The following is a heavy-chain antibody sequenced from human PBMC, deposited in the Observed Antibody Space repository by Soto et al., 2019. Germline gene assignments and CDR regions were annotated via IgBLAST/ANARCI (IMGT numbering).Heavy chain of an antibody. D-gene: IGHD5-18*01. J-gene: IGHJ4*02. V-gene: IGHV2-70*04. CDR2: IDWDDDK. CDR1: GFSLSTPEMR. CDR3: ARSAGYNFGYVDF. Sequence: SGPTLVNPTQTLTLTCTFSGFSLSTPEMRVTWIRQPPGKALEWLARIDWDDDKFYSTSQKTRPTISKDTSKNQVVLTMTNMVPVDTATYYCARSAGYNFGYVDFWGQGTLVTVSS.